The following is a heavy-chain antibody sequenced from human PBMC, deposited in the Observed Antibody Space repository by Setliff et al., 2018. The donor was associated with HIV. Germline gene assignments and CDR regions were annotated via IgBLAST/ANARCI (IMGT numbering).Heavy chain of an antibody. CDR1: GGSISSYY. D-gene: IGHD3-22*01. CDR3: ARQTYYYDNSGHNWFDP. Sequence: SETLSLTCTVSGGSISSYYWSWIRQPPGKGLEWIGYINTSGTTNYNPSPKSRVTISVDTSKNQFSLKLSSVTAADTAVYFCARQTYYYDNSGHNWFDPWGQGTLVTVSS. CDR2: INTSGTT. V-gene: IGHV4-4*09. J-gene: IGHJ5*02.